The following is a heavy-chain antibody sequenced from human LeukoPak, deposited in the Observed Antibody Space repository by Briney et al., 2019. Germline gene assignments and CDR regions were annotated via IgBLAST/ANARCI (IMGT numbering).Heavy chain of an antibody. CDR2: VRNDGFDT. Sequence: PGGSLRLSCVTSGLTFTNHGFHWLRQSAGRGLEWVAFVRNDGFDTYHSNSVKGRFSISRDDSKNTVYLQMNSLRAEDTALYYCARDRGKDYFGDWGQGTQVTVSS. V-gene: IGHV3-30*02. J-gene: IGHJ4*02. CDR3: ARDRGKDYFGD. D-gene: IGHD4-23*01. CDR1: GLTFTNHG.